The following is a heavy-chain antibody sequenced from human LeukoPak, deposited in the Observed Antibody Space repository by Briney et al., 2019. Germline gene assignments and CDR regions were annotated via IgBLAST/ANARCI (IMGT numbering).Heavy chain of an antibody. CDR2: IYASGGN. V-gene: IGHV4-4*07. J-gene: IGHJ4*01. Sequence: SETLSLTCTVSGGSVNSYYWSWIRQPAGKGLEWIGHIYASGGNDYNPSLKSRVTMSLEMAKNQFSLRLASVTAADTAVYFCARMVPAGTHNYWGQDSWSPSPQ. D-gene: IGHD6-19*01. CDR3: ARMVPAGTHNY. CDR1: GGSVNSYY.